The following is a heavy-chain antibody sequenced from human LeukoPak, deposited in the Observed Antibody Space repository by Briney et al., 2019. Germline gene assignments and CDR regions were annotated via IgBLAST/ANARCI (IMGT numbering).Heavy chain of an antibody. CDR1: GGSISSSNW. V-gene: IGHV4-4*02. J-gene: IGHJ1*01. CDR3: ARGTYYYDSSGYYVAEYFQH. CDR2: IYHSGNT. D-gene: IGHD3-22*01. Sequence: PSETLSLTCAVSGGSISSSNWWSWVRQPPGKGLEWIGEIYHSGNTNYNPSLKSRVTISVDKSKNQFSLKLSSVTAADTAVYFCARGTYYYDSSGYYVAEYFQHWGQGTLVTVSS.